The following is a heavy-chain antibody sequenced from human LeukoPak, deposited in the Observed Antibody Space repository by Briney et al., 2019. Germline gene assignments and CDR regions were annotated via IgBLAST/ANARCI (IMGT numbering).Heavy chain of an antibody. CDR2: INPSGGST. CDR3: ARDLKELWFGELQVLLPPTSGWFDP. Sequence: ASVKVSCKASGYTFTSYYMHWVRQAPGQGLEWMGVINPSGGSTSYAQKFQGRVTMTRDMSTSTVYMELSSLRSEDTAVYYCARDLKELWFGELQVLLPPTSGWFDPWGQGTLVTVSS. V-gene: IGHV1-46*01. CDR1: GYTFTSYY. J-gene: IGHJ5*02. D-gene: IGHD3-10*01.